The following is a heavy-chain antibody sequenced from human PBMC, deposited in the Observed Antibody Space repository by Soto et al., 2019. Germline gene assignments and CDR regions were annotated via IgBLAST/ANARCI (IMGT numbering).Heavy chain of an antibody. Sequence: GGSLRLSCAASGFTVSSNYMSWVRQAPGKGLEWVSVIYSGGSTYYADSVKGRFTISRDNSKNTLYLQMNSLRAEDTAVYYCARNSGIFGADIYYYYGMDVWGQGTTVTVSS. CDR2: IYSGGST. J-gene: IGHJ6*02. D-gene: IGHD3-3*01. V-gene: IGHV3-53*01. CDR3: ARNSGIFGADIYYYYGMDV. CDR1: GFTVSSNY.